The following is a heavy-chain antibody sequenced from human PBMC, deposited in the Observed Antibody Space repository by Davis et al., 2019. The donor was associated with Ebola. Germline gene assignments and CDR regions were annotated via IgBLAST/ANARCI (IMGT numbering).Heavy chain of an antibody. J-gene: IGHJ4*02. CDR3: ARGPSFLVS. V-gene: IGHV3-43*02. CDR1: GFTFDDYA. Sequence: GESLKISCVASGFTFDDYAMHWVRQAPGKGLEWVSLISGRGDITYYADSVNGRFTISRDNAKNTLYLQMNSLSAEDTAVYYCARGPSFLVSWGQGTLVTVSS. CDR2: ISGRGDIT. D-gene: IGHD2/OR15-2a*01.